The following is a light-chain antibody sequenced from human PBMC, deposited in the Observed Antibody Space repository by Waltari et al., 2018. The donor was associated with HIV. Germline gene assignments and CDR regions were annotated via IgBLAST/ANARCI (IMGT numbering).Light chain of an antibody. J-gene: IGKJ2*01. CDR2: AAS. CDR1: QSISSY. CDR3: QQSYSTPYT. Sequence: DIQMTQSPSSLSASVGDRVTITCRASQSISSYLNWYQQKPGKAPKLLIYAASNLQSGVPSRFSGSESGTDFTLTISSLQPEDFASYYCQQSYSTPYTFGQGPSWRSN. V-gene: IGKV1-39*01.